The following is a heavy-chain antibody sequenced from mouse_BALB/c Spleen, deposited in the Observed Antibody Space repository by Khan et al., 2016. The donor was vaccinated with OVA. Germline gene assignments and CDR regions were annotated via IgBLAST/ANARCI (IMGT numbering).Heavy chain of an antibody. J-gene: IGHJ4*01. CDR1: GYSFTTYT. Sequence: QVQLQQSAAELARPGASVKMSCKASGYSFTTYTIHWVKQRPGQGLEWLGNINPSSGYIEYNQKFNDKTTLNADKSSSTAYMLLSSLTSENSAVDYCARLRVRVDYWGQGTSVTVSS. CDR3: ARLRVRVDY. D-gene: IGHD1-2*01. V-gene: IGHV1-4*02. CDR2: INPSSGYI.